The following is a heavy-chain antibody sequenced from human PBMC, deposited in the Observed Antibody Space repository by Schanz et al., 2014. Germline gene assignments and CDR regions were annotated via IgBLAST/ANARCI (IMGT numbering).Heavy chain of an antibody. CDR1: GGTFSSDT. V-gene: IGHV1-69*09. CDR3: AKVAPAATYLDS. Sequence: QVQLVQSGAEVKKPGSSVKVSCKASGGTFSSDTFSWVRQAPGQGLEWMGRIVPIAGITNYAQRFQGRVTITADKSSDTAYMELSGLRSEDTAVYYCAKVAPAATYLDSWGQGSLVTVSS. CDR2: IVPIAGIT. D-gene: IGHD2-2*01. J-gene: IGHJ4*02.